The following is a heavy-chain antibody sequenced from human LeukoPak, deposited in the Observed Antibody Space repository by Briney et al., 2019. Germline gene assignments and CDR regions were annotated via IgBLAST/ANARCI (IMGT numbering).Heavy chain of an antibody. Sequence: EASVKVSCKASGGTFSSYAISWVRRAPGQGLEWMGRIIPIFGTANYAQKFQGRVTITTDESTSTAYMELSSLRSEDTAVYYCAREGDYYDSSGYGRLGFDYWGQGTLVTVSS. CDR1: GGTFSSYA. V-gene: IGHV1-69*05. D-gene: IGHD3-22*01. CDR2: IIPIFGTA. CDR3: AREGDYYDSSGYGRLGFDY. J-gene: IGHJ4*02.